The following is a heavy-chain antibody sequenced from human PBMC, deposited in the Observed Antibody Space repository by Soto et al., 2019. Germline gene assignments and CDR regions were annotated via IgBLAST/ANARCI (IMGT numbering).Heavy chain of an antibody. V-gene: IGHV1-8*01. CDR3: ARQYSSGWYDWFDP. D-gene: IGHD6-19*01. Sequence: QVQLVQSGAEVKKPGASVKVSCKASGYTFTSYDINWVRQATGQGLEWMGWMNPNSGNTGYAQKYQGRATMTRNTSISTAYMELSSLRSEDTAVYYCARQYSSGWYDWFDPWGQGTLVTVSS. CDR2: MNPNSGNT. CDR1: GYTFTSYD. J-gene: IGHJ5*02.